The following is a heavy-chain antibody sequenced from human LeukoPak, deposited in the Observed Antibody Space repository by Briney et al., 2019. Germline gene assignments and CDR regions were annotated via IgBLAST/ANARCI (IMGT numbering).Heavy chain of an antibody. CDR3: ANLPKPYPKLDY. CDR1: GFTFSSYA. J-gene: IGHJ4*02. D-gene: IGHD1-14*01. Sequence: GGSLRLSCAASGFTFSSYAMSWVRQAPGKGLEWVSAISGSGGSTYYADSVKGRFTISRDNSKNTLYLQMNSLRAEDTAVYYCANLPKPYPKLDYWGQGTLVTVSS. CDR2: ISGSGGST. V-gene: IGHV3-23*01.